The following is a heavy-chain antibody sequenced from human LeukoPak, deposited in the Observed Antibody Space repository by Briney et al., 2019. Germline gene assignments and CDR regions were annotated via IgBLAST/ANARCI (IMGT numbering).Heavy chain of an antibody. CDR3: AKYYGSGSYYKTPPPYFDY. J-gene: IGHJ4*02. Sequence: GGSLRLSCAASGFTFSSYAVSWVRQAPGKGLEWVSAISGSGGSTYYADSVKGRFTISRDNSKNTLYLQMNSLRAEDTAVYYCAKYYGSGSYYKTPPPYFDYWGQGTLVTVSS. CDR1: GFTFSSYA. D-gene: IGHD3-10*01. V-gene: IGHV3-23*01. CDR2: ISGSGGST.